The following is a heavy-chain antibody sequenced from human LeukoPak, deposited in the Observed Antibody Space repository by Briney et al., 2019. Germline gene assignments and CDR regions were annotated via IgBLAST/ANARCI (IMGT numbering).Heavy chain of an antibody. J-gene: IGHJ6*02. CDR3: ARHDSGSYSAVNYYAMGV. CDR2: IHYSGST. V-gene: IGHV4-31*03. Sequence: PSETLSLTCTVSGGSISSGGYFWSWIRQHPGKGLEWIGYIHYSGSTYNNPSLKSRVTISVDTSKNQLSLKLSSVTVADTAVYYCARHDSGSYSAVNYYAMGVWGQGTTVTVSS. CDR1: GGSISSGGYF. D-gene: IGHD1-26*01.